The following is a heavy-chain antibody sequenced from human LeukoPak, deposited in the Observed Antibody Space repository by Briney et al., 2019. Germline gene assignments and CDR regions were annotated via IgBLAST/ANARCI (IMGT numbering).Heavy chain of an antibody. CDR3: ARGIEAYGDYRE. D-gene: IGHD4-17*01. CDR1: GGSISGYY. V-gene: IGHV4-59*01. J-gene: IGHJ4*02. CDR2: MYNSGST. Sequence: SETLCLTCTVSGGSISGYYWSWIRQPPGKGLEWIAYMYNSGSTNYNPSLKSRVTISIDTTKNQSSLKLSSLTAADTAFYYCARGIEAYGDYREWGQGILVTVS.